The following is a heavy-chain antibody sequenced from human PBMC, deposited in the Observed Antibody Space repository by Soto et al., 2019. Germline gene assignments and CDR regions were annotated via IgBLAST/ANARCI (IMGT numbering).Heavy chain of an antibody. D-gene: IGHD2-15*01. J-gene: IGHJ1*01. CDR2: ISGSGGST. Sequence: GGSLRLSCAASGFTFSSYAMSWVCQAPGKGLEWVSAISGSGGSTYYADSVKGRFTIPRDNSKNTLYLQMNSLRAEDTAVYYCAGGDIVVVVAATPGEYFQHWGQGTLVTVSS. CDR3: AGGDIVVVVAATPGEYFQH. CDR1: GFTFSSYA. V-gene: IGHV3-23*01.